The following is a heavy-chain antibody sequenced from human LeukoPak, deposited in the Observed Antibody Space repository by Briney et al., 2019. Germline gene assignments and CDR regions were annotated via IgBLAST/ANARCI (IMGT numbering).Heavy chain of an antibody. V-gene: IGHV3-23*01. J-gene: IGHJ4*02. CDR1: GFTFNTYA. D-gene: IGHD6-19*01. CDR2: FSAAGT. CDR3: AKDRVRDNGWDIDY. Sequence: GGSLRLSCAASGFTFNTYAMTWVRQAPGKGLEWVSGFSAAGTYYADSVKGRFTTSRDDSKNTFYLQMNSLTAEDTGVYYCAKDRVRDNGWDIDYWGQGTLVTVSS.